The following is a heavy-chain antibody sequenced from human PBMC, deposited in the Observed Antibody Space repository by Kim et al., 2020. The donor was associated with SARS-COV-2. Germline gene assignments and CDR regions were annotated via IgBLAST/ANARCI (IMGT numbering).Heavy chain of an antibody. Sequence: SQTLSLTCAISGDSVSSNSAAWNWIRQSPSRGLEWLGRTYYRSKWYNDYAVSVKSRITINPDTSKNQFSLQLNSVTPEDTAVYYCARERGIAAAELKVYYYYYGMDVWGQGTTVTVSS. J-gene: IGHJ6*02. V-gene: IGHV6-1*01. CDR2: TYYRSKWYN. D-gene: IGHD6-13*01. CDR3: ARERGIAAAELKVYYYYYGMDV. CDR1: GDSVSSNSAA.